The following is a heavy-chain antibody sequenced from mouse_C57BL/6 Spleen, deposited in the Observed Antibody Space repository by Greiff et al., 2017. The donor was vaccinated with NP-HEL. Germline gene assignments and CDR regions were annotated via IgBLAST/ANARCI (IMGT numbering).Heavy chain of an antibody. D-gene: IGHD1-1*01. CDR2: ISDGGSYT. Sequence: EVHLVESGGGLVKPGGSLKLSCAASGFTFSSYAMSWVRQTPEKRLEWVATISDGGSYTYYPDNVKGRFTISRDNAKNTRYLRMSHLKSEDTAMYYCAREYGSLYYYAMDYWGQGTSVTVSS. J-gene: IGHJ4*01. CDR3: AREYGSLYYYAMDY. CDR1: GFTFSSYA. V-gene: IGHV5-4*01.